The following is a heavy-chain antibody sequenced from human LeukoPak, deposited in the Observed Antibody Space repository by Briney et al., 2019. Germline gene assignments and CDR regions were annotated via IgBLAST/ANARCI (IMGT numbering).Heavy chain of an antibody. CDR3: ARVTYNGYQHFDY. Sequence: KTSETLSLTCTVSGGSISTNTYYWGWIRLPPGKGLEWIGEIHHRGTTYYNPSLRSRVTISVDTSKNQFSLRLTSVTAADTAVYYCARVTYNGYQHFDYWGQGNSVTVS. CDR2: IHHRGTT. V-gene: IGHV4-39*07. D-gene: IGHD3-10*01. CDR1: GGSISTNTYY. J-gene: IGHJ4*02.